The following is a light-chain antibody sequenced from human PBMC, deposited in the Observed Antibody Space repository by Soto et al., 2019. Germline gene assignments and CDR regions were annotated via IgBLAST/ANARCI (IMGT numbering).Light chain of an antibody. V-gene: IGLV1-47*01. CDR2: RDD. J-gene: IGLJ3*02. CDR3: AAWDDSLSGRV. Sequence: QSVLTQPPSASGTPGQRVTMSCSGSSSSIGNHFVYWYQQLPGTAPKLLIYRDDQRPSGVPDRFSGSKSGTSASLAISGLRSEDEADYYCAAWDDSLSGRVFGGGTQLTVL. CDR1: SSSIGNHF.